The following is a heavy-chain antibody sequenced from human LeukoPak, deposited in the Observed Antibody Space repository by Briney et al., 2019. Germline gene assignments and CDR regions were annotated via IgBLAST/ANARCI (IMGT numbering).Heavy chain of an antibody. CDR2: IYHSGST. D-gene: IGHD5-12*01. V-gene: IGHV4-4*02. Sequence: PSETLSLTCAVSGGSISSSNWWSWVRQPPGKGLEWIGEIYHSGSTNYNPSLKSRVTISVDKSKNQFSLKPSSVTAADTAVYYCARSWLRPVGAFDIWGQGTMVTVSS. CDR1: GGSISSSNW. J-gene: IGHJ3*02. CDR3: ARSWLRPVGAFDI.